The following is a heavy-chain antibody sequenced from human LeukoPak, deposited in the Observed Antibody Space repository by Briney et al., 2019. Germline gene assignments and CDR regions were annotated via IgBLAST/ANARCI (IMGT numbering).Heavy chain of an antibody. CDR1: GYTFTGYY. J-gene: IGHJ4*02. Sequence: ASVKVSCKAAGYTFTGYYMHWVRQAPGQGLEWMGWINPNSGGTNYAQKFQGRVTMTRDTSISTAYMELSRLRSDDTAVYYCARDLPGYYYDSSGSDYWGQGTLVTVSS. V-gene: IGHV1-2*02. CDR2: INPNSGGT. D-gene: IGHD3-22*01. CDR3: ARDLPGYYYDSSGSDY.